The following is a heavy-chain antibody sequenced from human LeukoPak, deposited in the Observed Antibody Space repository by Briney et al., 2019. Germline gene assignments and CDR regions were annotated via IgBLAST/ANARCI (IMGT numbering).Heavy chain of an antibody. V-gene: IGHV1-69*13. CDR1: GGTFSSYA. Sequence: SLKVSCKASGGTFSSYAISWVRQAPGQGLEWMGGIIPIFGTANYAQKFQGRVAITADESTSTAYMELSSLRSEDTAVYYCARENYYGSGSYYMGWGQGTLVNVSS. CDR3: ARENYYGSGSYYMG. D-gene: IGHD3-10*01. J-gene: IGHJ4*02. CDR2: IIPIFGTA.